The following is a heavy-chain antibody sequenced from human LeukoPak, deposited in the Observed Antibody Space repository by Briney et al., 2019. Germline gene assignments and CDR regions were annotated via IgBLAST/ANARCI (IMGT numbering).Heavy chain of an antibody. D-gene: IGHD3-22*01. CDR1: GYSFSKYG. V-gene: IGHV1-18*01. CDR2: VSTNNTNT. CDR3: VISYYDASGYYDY. Sequence: GASVKVSCKAPGYSFSKYGMSWVRQAPGHGLEWMGWVSTNNTNTNYAQKIQGRVAMTTDTSTSTGYMELRSLRSEDTAVYYCVISYYDASGYYDYWGQGTLVSVSS. J-gene: IGHJ4*02.